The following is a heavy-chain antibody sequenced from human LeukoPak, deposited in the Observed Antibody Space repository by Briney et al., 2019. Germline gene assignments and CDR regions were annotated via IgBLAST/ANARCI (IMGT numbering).Heavy chain of an antibody. CDR2: IYYSGST. CDR3: ARHTPTYYYGSSGYYYPFDY. Sequence: SETLSLTCTVSGGSISSSSYYWGWIRQPPGKGLEWIGSIYYSGSTYYNPSLKSRVTISVDTSKNQFSLKLSSVTAADTAVYYCARHTPTYYYGSSGYYYPFDYWGQGTLVTVSS. J-gene: IGHJ4*02. CDR1: GGSISSSSYY. D-gene: IGHD3-22*01. V-gene: IGHV4-39*01.